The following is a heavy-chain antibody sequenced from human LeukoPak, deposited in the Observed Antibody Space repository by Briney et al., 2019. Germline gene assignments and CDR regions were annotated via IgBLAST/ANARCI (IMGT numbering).Heavy chain of an antibody. CDR2: IKSKTDGGTT. Sequence: GESLRLSCAASGFAFSNAWMSWVRQAPGKGLEWVGRIKSKTDGGTTDYAAPVKGRFTISRDDSKNTLYLQMNSLKTEDTAVYYCTTRVVSDPYYYYYYMDVWGKGTTVTVSS. J-gene: IGHJ6*03. V-gene: IGHV3-15*01. D-gene: IGHD3-3*01. CDR1: GFAFSNAW. CDR3: TTRVVSDPYYYYYYMDV.